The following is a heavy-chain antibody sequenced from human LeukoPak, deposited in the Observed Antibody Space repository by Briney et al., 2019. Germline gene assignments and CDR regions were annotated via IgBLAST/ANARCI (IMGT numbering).Heavy chain of an antibody. V-gene: IGHV1-18*01. CDR1: GYTFTSYG. J-gene: IGHJ4*02. D-gene: IGHD2-2*01. Sequence: ASVKVSCKASGYTFTSYGISWVRQAPGQGVEWMRWISDYNGNTHYAQTIQRRVTMTTDTSTSTAYMELRSLRSDDTAVYYCAISTNNDYWGQGTLVTVSS. CDR2: ISDYNGNT. CDR3: AISTNNDY.